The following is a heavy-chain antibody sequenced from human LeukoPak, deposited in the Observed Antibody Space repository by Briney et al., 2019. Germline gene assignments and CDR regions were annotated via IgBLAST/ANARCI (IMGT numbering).Heavy chain of an antibody. CDR3: AREGSGYYYLDY. CDR1: GFTFSSYA. D-gene: IGHD3-22*01. Sequence: GSLRLSCAASGFTFSSYAMSWVRQAPGKGLEWVSAISGSGGSTYYADSVKGRFTISRDNAKNSLYLQMNSLRAEDTAVYYCAREGSGYYYLDYWGQGTLVTVSS. CDR2: ISGSGGST. J-gene: IGHJ4*02. V-gene: IGHV3-23*01.